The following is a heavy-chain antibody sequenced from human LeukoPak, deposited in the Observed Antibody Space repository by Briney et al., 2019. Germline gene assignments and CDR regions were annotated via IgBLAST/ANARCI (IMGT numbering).Heavy chain of an antibody. CDR1: GGSISGYY. V-gene: IGHV4-59*01. CDR2: IHYSGST. D-gene: IGHD2-21*02. Sequence: SETLSLTCTVSGGSISGYYWSWIRQPPGKGLEWFGYIHYSGSTRYNPSLENRVTISVDTSKNQFSLNLTSVTAADTAVYYCASRAAFCGDDCFRFDYWGQGTLVTVSS. J-gene: IGHJ4*02. CDR3: ASRAAFCGDDCFRFDY.